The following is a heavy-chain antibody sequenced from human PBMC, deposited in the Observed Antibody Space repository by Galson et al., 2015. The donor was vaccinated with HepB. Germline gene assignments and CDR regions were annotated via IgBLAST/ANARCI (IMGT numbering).Heavy chain of an antibody. CDR2: INPDSGGT. D-gene: IGHD6-6*01. V-gene: IGHV1-2*06. Sequence: SVKVSCKASGYTFSDLPIHWVRQAPGQGLEWMGRINPDSGGTTYAQKLQGRVTMTRDTSISTVYMELRRLRFDDTAVYYCARTKSPVRITVRIYAVDVWGQGTMVTVPS. CDR1: GYTFSDLP. J-gene: IGHJ6*02. CDR3: ARTKSPVRITVRIYAVDV.